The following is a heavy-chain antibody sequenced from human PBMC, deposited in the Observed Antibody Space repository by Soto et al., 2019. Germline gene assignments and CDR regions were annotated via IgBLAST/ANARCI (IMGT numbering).Heavy chain of an antibody. CDR3: AKDGPRPLTSVYYLDY. CDR2: ISWNSGSI. Sequence: GGSLRLSCAASGFTFDDYAMHWVRQAPGKGLEWVSGISWNSGSIGYADSVKGRFTISRDNAKNSLYLQMNSLRAEDTALYYCAKDGPRPLTSVYYLDYWGQGTLVTVSS. J-gene: IGHJ4*02. V-gene: IGHV3-9*01. D-gene: IGHD3-22*01. CDR1: GFTFDDYA.